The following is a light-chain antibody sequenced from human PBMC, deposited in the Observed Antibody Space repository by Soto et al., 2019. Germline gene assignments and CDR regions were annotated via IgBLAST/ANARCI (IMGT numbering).Light chain of an antibody. CDR2: DVN. J-gene: IGLJ3*02. V-gene: IGLV2-14*01. CDR3: CSYTTDNTRV. Sequence: QSALTQPASVSGSPGQSITISCTGTTSDVGGYNYVSWYQQHPGKDPKLMIYDVNNRPSGVSNRFSGSKSGSTASLTISGLQAEDEADYYCCSYTTDNTRVFGGGTKVTVL. CDR1: TSDVGGYNY.